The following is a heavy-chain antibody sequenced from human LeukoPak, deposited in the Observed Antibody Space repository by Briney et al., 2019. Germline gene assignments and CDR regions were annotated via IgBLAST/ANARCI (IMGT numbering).Heavy chain of an antibody. CDR3: ARTVRASMKGHAFDI. J-gene: IGHJ3*02. V-gene: IGHV4-4*02. Sequence: SETLSLTCAVSGGSISSSNWWSWVRQPPGKGLEWIGEIYHSGSTNYNPSLKSRVTISVDKSKNQFSLKLSSVTAADTAVYYCARTVRASMKGHAFDIWGQGTMVTVSS. CDR2: IYHSGST. D-gene: IGHD2/OR15-2a*01. CDR1: GGSISSSNW.